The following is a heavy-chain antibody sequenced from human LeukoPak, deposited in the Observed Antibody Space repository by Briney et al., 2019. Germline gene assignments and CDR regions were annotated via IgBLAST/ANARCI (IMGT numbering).Heavy chain of an antibody. CDR1: GGTFSSYA. J-gene: IGHJ4*02. Sequence: SVKVSCKASGGTFSSYAISWVRQASGQGLEWMGGIIPIFGTANYAQKFQGRVTITADKSTSTAYMELSSLRSEDTAVYYCARERDTMVRGETRPYFDYWGQGTLVTVSS. D-gene: IGHD3-10*01. V-gene: IGHV1-69*06. CDR3: ARERDTMVRGETRPYFDY. CDR2: IIPIFGTA.